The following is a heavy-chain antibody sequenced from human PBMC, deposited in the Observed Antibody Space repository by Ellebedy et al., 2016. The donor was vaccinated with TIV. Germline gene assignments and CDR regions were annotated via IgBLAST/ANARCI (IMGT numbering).Heavy chain of an antibody. CDR2: ISGSGGST. J-gene: IGHJ6*02. V-gene: IGHV3-23*01. CDR1: GFTFSSYA. Sequence: GESLKISCAASGFTFSSYAMSWVRQAPGKGLEWVSAISGSGGSTYYADSVKGRFTISRDNSKNTLYLQMNSLRAEDTAVYYCARTHTAMLEYNYGMDVWGQGTTVTVSS. CDR3: ARTHTAMLEYNYGMDV. D-gene: IGHD5-18*01.